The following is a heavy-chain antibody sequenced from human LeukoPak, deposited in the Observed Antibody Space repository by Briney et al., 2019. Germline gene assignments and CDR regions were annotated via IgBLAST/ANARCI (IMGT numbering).Heavy chain of an antibody. CDR1: GITLSNYG. Sequence: GGSLRLSCAVSGITLSNYGMSWVRQAPGEGLEWVAGISDSGGRANYADSVKGRFTISRDNPKNTLYLQMNSLRTEDTAVYFCAKRGVVIRVILVGFHKEAYYFDSWGQGALVTVSS. D-gene: IGHD3-22*01. CDR2: ISDSGGRA. CDR3: AKRGVVIRVILVGFHKEAYYFDS. V-gene: IGHV3-23*01. J-gene: IGHJ4*02.